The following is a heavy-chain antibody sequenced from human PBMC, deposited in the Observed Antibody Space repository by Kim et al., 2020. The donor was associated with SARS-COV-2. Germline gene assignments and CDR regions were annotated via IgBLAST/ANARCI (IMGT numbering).Heavy chain of an antibody. D-gene: IGHD2-2*01. Sequence: GGSLRLSCAASGFTFSSSSMRWVRQAAGQGLEWVSSISGSGDNTYYVDSVKGRFTISRDNSKNTAYLQMNSLRAEDTALYYCAKVLCYNSRCYADYWGQGTLGTVSS. CDR3: AKVLCYNSRCYADY. CDR1: GFTFSSSS. J-gene: IGHJ4*02. V-gene: IGHV3-23*01. CDR2: ISGSGDNT.